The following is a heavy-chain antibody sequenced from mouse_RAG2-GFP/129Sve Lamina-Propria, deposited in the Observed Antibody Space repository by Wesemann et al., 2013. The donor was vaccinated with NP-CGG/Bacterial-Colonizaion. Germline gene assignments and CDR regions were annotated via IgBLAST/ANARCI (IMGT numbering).Heavy chain of an antibody. D-gene: IGHD2-5*01. CDR2: INTYSGVP. Sequence: GETVKISCKASGYTFTTYGMSWVKQAPGKGLKWMGWINTYSGVPTYADDFKGRFAFSLETSASTAYLQINNLQNEDTATYFCARDSNWYFDVWGTGTTVTVSS. J-gene: IGHJ1*03. V-gene: IGHV9-3*01. CDR3: ARDSNWYFDV. CDR1: GYTFTTYG.